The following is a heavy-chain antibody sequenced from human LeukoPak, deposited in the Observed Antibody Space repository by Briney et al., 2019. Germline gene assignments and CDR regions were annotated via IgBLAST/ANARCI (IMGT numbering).Heavy chain of an antibody. D-gene: IGHD3-10*01. CDR3: ARGGSGDHQEQLGPPGYYHYMDV. CDR2: ISGHTGTA. CDR1: GYSFTAYG. V-gene: IGHV1-18*01. Sequence: ASVKVSCKALGYSFTAYGMGWLRQAPGQGLEWMGWISGHTGTAIYAQNLQGRVTLTADTFTSTVYMEMRSLRSDDTAVYYCARGGSGDHQEQLGPPGYYHYMDVWGTGTTVTVSS. J-gene: IGHJ6*03.